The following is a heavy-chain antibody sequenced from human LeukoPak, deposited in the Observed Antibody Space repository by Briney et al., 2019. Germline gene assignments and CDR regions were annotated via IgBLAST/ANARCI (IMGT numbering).Heavy chain of an antibody. V-gene: IGHV4-59*01. CDR1: GGSISSYY. J-gene: IGHJ4*02. CDR2: IYYSGST. CDR3: ARNTDYGGNFDY. Sequence: SETLSLTCTVSGGSISSYYWSWIRQPPGKGLEWIGYIYYSGSTNYNPSLKSRVTISVDTSKNQFSLKLSSVTAADTAVYYCARNTDYGGNFDYWGQGTLVTVSS. D-gene: IGHD4-23*01.